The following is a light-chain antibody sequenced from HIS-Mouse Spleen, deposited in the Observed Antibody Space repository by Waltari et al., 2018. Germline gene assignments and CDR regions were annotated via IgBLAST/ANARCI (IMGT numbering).Light chain of an antibody. J-gene: IGLJ2*01. CDR3: QSADSSGTYSVV. CDR2: KDS. CDR1: ALPKQY. Sequence: SYELTQPPSVSVSPGQTARITCSGDALPKQYAYWYQQKPGQAPVLVIYKDSERPSGIPERFSGSSSGTTVTLNISGVQAEDEADYYCQSADSSGTYSVVFGGGTKLTVL. V-gene: IGLV3-25*03.